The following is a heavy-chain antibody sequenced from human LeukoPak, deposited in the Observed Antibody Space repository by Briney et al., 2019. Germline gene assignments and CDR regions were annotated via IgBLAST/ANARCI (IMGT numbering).Heavy chain of an antibody. Sequence: GGSLRLSCAASGFTFSGSAMHRVRQASGKGLEWVGRIRSKANSYATAYAASVKGRFTISRDDSKNTAYMQMNSLKTEDTAVYYCTRPVVTDTFDIWGQGTMVTVSS. CDR2: IRSKANSYAT. V-gene: IGHV3-73*01. CDR1: GFTFSGSA. J-gene: IGHJ3*02. D-gene: IGHD2-21*02. CDR3: TRPVVTDTFDI.